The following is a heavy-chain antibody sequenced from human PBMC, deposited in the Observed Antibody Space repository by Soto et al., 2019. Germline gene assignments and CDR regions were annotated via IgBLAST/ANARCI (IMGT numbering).Heavy chain of an antibody. CDR2: INHSGSA. CDR1: GGSFSGYY. Sequence: QVQLQQWGAGLLKPSETLSLTCAVYGGSFSGYYWSWIRQPPGKGLEWIGEINHSGSANYNPSLKSRVTISVDTSKNQFSLKLSSVTAADTAVYYCARGIYGPYYYGMDVWGQGTTVTVSS. V-gene: IGHV4-34*01. CDR3: ARGIYGPYYYGMDV. J-gene: IGHJ6*02. D-gene: IGHD3-10*01.